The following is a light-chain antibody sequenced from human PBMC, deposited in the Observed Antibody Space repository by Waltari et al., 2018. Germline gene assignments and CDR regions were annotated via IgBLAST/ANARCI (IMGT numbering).Light chain of an antibody. CDR2: GAS. J-gene: IGKJ5*01. CDR3: QQYNNWIT. CDR1: QSVSSN. Sequence: EIVMTQSPATLSVSPGERATLSCRASQSVSSNLAWYQQGPGQAPRLLIYGASTRATGIPARFSGSGSGTEFTLTISSLQSEDFAVYYCQQYNNWITFGQGTRLEIK. V-gene: IGKV3-15*01.